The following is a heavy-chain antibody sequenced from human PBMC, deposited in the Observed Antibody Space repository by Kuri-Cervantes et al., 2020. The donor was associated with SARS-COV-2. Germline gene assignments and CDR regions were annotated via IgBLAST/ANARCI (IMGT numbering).Heavy chain of an antibody. Sequence: SLILSCAAAEITFSSYGRHWVRQAAGKGLEWVAFIRYDGSNKYYANSVKSRFTISRDNSKNTLYLQMNILRAEDTAVYYWAKICRRATVTTLDFDLWGRGTLVTVSS. D-gene: IGHD4-17*01. V-gene: IGHV3-30*02. CDR1: EITFSSYG. J-gene: IGHJ2*01. CDR2: IRYDGSNK. CDR3: AKICRRATVTTLDFDL.